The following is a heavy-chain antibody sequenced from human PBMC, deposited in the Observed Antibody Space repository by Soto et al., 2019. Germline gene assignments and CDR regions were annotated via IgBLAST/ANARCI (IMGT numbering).Heavy chain of an antibody. CDR3: ARNSRGYIYGYYFDS. CDR1: GGFVRNGSYY. V-gene: IGHV4-61*01. Sequence: SEALSVTCTVSGGFVRNGSYYWSWLRQPPGKGLEWIGYIYYTGTTNYNPSLKSHVTISVDTSKNQFSLKVKSVSAADTAVYFCARNSRGYIYGYYFDSWGQGTLVTVS. D-gene: IGHD5-18*01. CDR2: IYYTGTT. J-gene: IGHJ4*02.